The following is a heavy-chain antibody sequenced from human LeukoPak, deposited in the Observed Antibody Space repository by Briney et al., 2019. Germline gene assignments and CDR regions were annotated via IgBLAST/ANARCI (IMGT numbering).Heavy chain of an antibody. V-gene: IGHV3-23*01. CDR3: ARDGTWYDY. Sequence: PGGSLRLSCAASGFAFSSHGMNWVRQAPGKGLEWVSGISPSGDKTYYADSVKGRLTISRDNSRNTVYLQMNSLRGDDTAVYYCARDGTWYDYWGQGTLVTVSS. CDR1: GFAFSSHG. D-gene: IGHD1-26*01. CDR2: ISPSGDKT. J-gene: IGHJ4*02.